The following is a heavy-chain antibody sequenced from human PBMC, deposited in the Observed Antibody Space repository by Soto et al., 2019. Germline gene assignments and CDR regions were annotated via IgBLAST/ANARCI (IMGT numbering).Heavy chain of an antibody. D-gene: IGHD1-1*01. Sequence: GGSLRLSCAASGFTFSSYSMNWVRQAPGKGLEWVSSISSSSSYIYYADSVKGRFTISRDNAKNPLYLQMNSLRAEDTAVYYCARDLRTTYKDFWFDPWGQGTLVTVSS. J-gene: IGHJ5*02. CDR3: ARDLRTTYKDFWFDP. CDR2: ISSSSSYI. V-gene: IGHV3-21*01. CDR1: GFTFSSYS.